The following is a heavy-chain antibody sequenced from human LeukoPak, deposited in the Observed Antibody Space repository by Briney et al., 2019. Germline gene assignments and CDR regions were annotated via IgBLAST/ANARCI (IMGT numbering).Heavy chain of an antibody. D-gene: IGHD2-15*01. CDR2: ISYDGSNK. Sequence: GGSLRLSCAASGFTFSSYGMHWVRQAPGKGLEWAAVISYDGSNKYYADSVKGRFTIPRDNSKNTLYLQMNSLRAEDTAVYYCAKEGGHRNWFDPWGQGTLVTVSS. J-gene: IGHJ5*02. CDR3: AKEGGHRNWFDP. V-gene: IGHV3-30*18. CDR1: GFTFSSYG.